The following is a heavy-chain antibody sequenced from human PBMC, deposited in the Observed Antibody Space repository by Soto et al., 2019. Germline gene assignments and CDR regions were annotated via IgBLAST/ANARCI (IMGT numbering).Heavy chain of an antibody. D-gene: IGHD5-12*01. Sequence: PSETLSLTCSVSGGSISSGDYYWSWIRQPPGKGLEWIGYIYYSGSTYYNPSLKSRVTISVDTSKNQFSLKLSSVAAADTAVYYCARDRGYSGYDVSNYFDYWGQGTLVTVSS. V-gene: IGHV4-30-4*01. J-gene: IGHJ4*02. CDR3: ARDRGYSGYDVSNYFDY. CDR1: GGSISSGDYY. CDR2: IYYSGST.